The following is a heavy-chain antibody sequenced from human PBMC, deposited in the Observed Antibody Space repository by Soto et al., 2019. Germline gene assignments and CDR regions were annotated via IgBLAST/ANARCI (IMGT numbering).Heavy chain of an antibody. CDR3: ARGPMSSSWYGDYYYGMDV. CDR2: ISSSGSTI. D-gene: IGHD6-13*01. CDR1: GFTFSYYY. Sequence: GGSLRLSCAASGFTFSYYYMSWIRQAPGKGLEWVSYISSSGSTIYYADSVKGRFTISRDNAKNSLYLQMNSLRAEDTAVYYCARGPMSSSWYGDYYYGMDVWGQGTTVTVSS. J-gene: IGHJ6*02. V-gene: IGHV3-11*01.